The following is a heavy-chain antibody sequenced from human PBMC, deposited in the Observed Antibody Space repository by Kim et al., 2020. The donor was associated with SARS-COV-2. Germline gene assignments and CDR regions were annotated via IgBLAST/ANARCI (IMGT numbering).Heavy chain of an antibody. CDR2: ITSSDTRT. V-gene: IGHV3-23*01. D-gene: IGHD3-10*01. CDR3: ATHGSGNYYNYYAMDV. CDR1: GFPFSAYA. J-gene: IGHJ6*02. Sequence: GGSLRLSCAASGFPFSAYALDWVRQAPGKGLEWVSGITSSDTRTFYADSVKGRFTISRDNSKNTLFLQMNSLRDEDTAIYYCATHGSGNYYNYYAMDVWGQGTTVTVSS.